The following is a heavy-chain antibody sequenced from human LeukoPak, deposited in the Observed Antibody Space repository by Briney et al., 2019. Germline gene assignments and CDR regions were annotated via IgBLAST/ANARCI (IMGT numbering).Heavy chain of an antibody. Sequence: ALSLTCTVSGGSISSGSYYWSWIRQPAGKGLEWIGRIYTSGSTNYNPSLKSRVTISVDTSKNQFSLKLSSVTAADTAVYYCAGDTIGGAFDIWGQGTMVTVSS. CDR2: IYTSGST. CDR3: AGDTIGGAFDI. CDR1: GGSISSGSYY. J-gene: IGHJ3*02. D-gene: IGHD2/OR15-2a*01. V-gene: IGHV4-61*02.